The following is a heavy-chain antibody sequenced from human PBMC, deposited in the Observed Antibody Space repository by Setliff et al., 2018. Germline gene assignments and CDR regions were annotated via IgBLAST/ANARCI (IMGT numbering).Heavy chain of an antibody. CDR1: GCSISSYY. J-gene: IGHJ6*03. CDR2: IYYSGST. Sequence: SETLSLTCTVSGCSISSYYWSWIRQPPGKGLEWIGYIYYSGSTNYNPSLKSRVTISVDTSKNQFSLKLSAVTAADTAVYYCARVPATVNTFYYYYMDVWGKGTTVTVSS. V-gene: IGHV4-59*01. D-gene: IGHD4-17*01. CDR3: ARVPATVNTFYYYYMDV.